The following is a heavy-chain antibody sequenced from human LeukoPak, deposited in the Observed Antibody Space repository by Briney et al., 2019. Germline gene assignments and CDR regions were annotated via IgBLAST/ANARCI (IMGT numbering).Heavy chain of an antibody. CDR2: MNPNSGNT. Sequence: ASVKVSCKASGYTFTSYDINWVRQATGQGLEWMGWMNPNSGNTGYAQKFQGRVTMTRNTSISTAYMELSSLRSEDTAVYYCARGRRITIVRGVRWGNYGMDVWGQGTTVTVSS. D-gene: IGHD3-10*01. V-gene: IGHV1-8*01. CDR3: ARGRRITIVRGVRWGNYGMDV. CDR1: GYTFTSYD. J-gene: IGHJ6*02.